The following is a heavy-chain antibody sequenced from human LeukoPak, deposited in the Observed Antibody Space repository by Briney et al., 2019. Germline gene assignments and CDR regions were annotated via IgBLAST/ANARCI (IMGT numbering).Heavy chain of an antibody. J-gene: IGHJ5*02. CDR3: ARLDCSSTSCYYNWFDP. D-gene: IGHD2-2*01. V-gene: IGHV1-18*01. CDR1: GYTFTSYG. Sequence: EASVKVSCKASGYTFTSYGISWVRQAPGQGLEWMGWISAYNGNTNYAQNLQGRVTMTTDTSTDTAYMELKSLRSDDTAVYYCARLDCSSTSCYYNWFDPWGQGTLVTVSS. CDR2: ISAYNGNT.